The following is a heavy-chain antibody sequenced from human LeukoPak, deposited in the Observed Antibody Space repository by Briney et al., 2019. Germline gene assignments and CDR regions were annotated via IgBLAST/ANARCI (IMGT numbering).Heavy chain of an antibody. D-gene: IGHD2-2*01. CDR1: GYTFTSYG. CDR3: ARRADPKVVPAAIYYYYYMDV. Sequence: GASVKVSCKASGYTFTSYGISWVRQAPGQGLEWMGWISAYNGNTNYAQKLQGRVTMTTDTSTSTAYMELRSLRSDDTAVYYCARRADPKVVPAAIYYYYYMDVWGKGTTVTVSS. CDR2: ISAYNGNT. J-gene: IGHJ6*03. V-gene: IGHV1-18*01.